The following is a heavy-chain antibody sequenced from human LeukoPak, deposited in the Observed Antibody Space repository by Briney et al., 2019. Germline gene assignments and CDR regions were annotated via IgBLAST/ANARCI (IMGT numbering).Heavy chain of an antibody. D-gene: IGHD5-24*01. CDR3: ARVRMGDGFNPFDY. CDR1: GFTFSSFW. CDR2: IKSDGSET. Sequence: PGGSLRLSCAASGFTFSSFWIYWVRHAPGKGLVWVSRIKSDGSETIYADSVKGRFTSSRDNAKNTLYLQMNSLRAEDTAVYSCARVRMGDGFNPFDYWGQGTLVTVSS. V-gene: IGHV3-74*01. J-gene: IGHJ4*02.